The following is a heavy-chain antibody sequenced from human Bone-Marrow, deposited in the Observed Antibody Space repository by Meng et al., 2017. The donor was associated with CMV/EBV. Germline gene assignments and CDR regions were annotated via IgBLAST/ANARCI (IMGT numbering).Heavy chain of an antibody. J-gene: IGHJ4*02. CDR3: ARSHSGSSWYFDY. CDR2: ISSSSSYI. V-gene: IGHV3-21*01. Sequence: VQLVVFVVVLVKPCGSLRLSCAASGFTFSSYSMIWVRQAPGMELEWVSSISSSSSYIYYADSVKALFTISRDNAKNSLYLQMTSLRAEDTAVYYCARSHSGSSWYFDYWGQGTLVTVSS. CDR1: GFTFSSYS. D-gene: IGHD6-13*01.